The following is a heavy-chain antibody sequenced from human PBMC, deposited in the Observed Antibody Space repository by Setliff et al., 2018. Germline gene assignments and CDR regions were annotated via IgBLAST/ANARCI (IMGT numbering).Heavy chain of an antibody. CDR2: IYDSGSS. Sequence: LSLTCTVSGGSVSSSGFFWGWLRQAPGKGLEWIGNIYDSGSSNYNASLKSRLIITRDTSKNQISLKLTSVTAADTAVYYCGRGFSRIEGWGNWFDPWGQGILVTV. CDR1: GGSVSSSGFF. CDR3: GRGFSRIEGWGNWFDP. J-gene: IGHJ5*02. D-gene: IGHD2-15*01. V-gene: IGHV4-39*01.